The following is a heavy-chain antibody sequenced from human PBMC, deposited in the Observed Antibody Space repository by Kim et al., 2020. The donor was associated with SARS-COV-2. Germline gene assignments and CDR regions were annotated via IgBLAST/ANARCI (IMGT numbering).Heavy chain of an antibody. Sequence: SETLSLTCTVSGGSISSSNYYWGWIRQPPGKGLEWIGNIYYSGSTYYNSSLKSRVTISVDTSKNQFSLKLTSVTAADTAVYYCARHINCSGGNCYSGAFDPWDQGTLVTVSS. CDR2: IYYSGST. D-gene: IGHD2-15*01. V-gene: IGHV4-39*01. CDR3: ARHINCSGGNCYSGAFDP. CDR1: GGSISSSNYY. J-gene: IGHJ5*02.